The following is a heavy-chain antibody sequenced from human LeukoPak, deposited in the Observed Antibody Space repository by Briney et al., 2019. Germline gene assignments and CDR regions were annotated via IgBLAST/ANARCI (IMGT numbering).Heavy chain of an antibody. V-gene: IGHV3-23*01. J-gene: IGHJ5*02. D-gene: IGHD3-3*01. CDR1: GFTFSSYA. Sequence: SGGSLRLSCAASGFTFSSYAMSWVRQAPGKGLEWVSAISGSGGSTYYAVSVKGRFTISRDNSKNTLYLQMNSLRAEDTAVYYCAKEGPYYDFWSGPHDWFDPWGQGTLVTVSS. CDR2: ISGSGGST. CDR3: AKEGPYYDFWSGPHDWFDP.